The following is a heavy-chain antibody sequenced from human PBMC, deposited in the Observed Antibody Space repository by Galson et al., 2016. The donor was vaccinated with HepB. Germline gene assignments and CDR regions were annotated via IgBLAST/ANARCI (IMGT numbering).Heavy chain of an antibody. Sequence: SVKVSCKASGYTFTADYMHWVRQAPGQGLEWMGWINPNSGGTHYAQKFQGRVTLTRDTSISTAYMELSSRISDDTAVYYCARIKEELRRAFDIWGQGTMLTVSS. V-gene: IGHV1-2*02. CDR1: GYTFTADY. J-gene: IGHJ3*02. CDR3: ARIKEELRRAFDI. D-gene: IGHD1-7*01. CDR2: INPNSGGT.